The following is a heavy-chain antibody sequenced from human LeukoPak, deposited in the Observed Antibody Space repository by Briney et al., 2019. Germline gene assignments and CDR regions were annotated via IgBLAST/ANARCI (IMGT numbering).Heavy chain of an antibody. Sequence: SETLSLTCTVSGGSISSGDYYWGWVRQPPGRGREWIGYIYYSGSTYYNPSLKSRVTISVDTSKNQFSLKLSSVTAADTAVYYCARHLRSGAVDYWGQGTLVTVSS. V-gene: IGHV4-30-4*08. J-gene: IGHJ4*02. CDR3: ARHLRSGAVDY. CDR1: GGSISSGDYY. D-gene: IGHD4-17*01. CDR2: IYYSGST.